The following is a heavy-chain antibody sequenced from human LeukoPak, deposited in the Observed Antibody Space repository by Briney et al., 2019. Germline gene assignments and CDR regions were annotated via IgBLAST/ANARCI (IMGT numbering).Heavy chain of an antibody. CDR1: GYTFTSYG. J-gene: IGHJ4*02. D-gene: IGHD3-22*01. Sequence: GASVKVSCKASGYTFTSYGISWVRQAPGQGLEWMGWISAYNGNTNYAQKLQGRVTMTTDTSTSTAYMELSSLRSEDTAVYYCARDAKNYDSGGYFFDYWGQGTLVTVSS. CDR2: ISAYNGNT. CDR3: ARDAKNYDSGGYFFDY. V-gene: IGHV1-18*01.